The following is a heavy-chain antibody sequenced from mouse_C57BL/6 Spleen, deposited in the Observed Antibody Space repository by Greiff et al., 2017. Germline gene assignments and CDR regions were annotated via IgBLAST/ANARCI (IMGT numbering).Heavy chain of an antibody. CDR1: GFSFNTYA. CDR3: VRLDYDGFDY. CDR2: IRSKSNNYAT. J-gene: IGHJ2*01. V-gene: IGHV10-1*01. D-gene: IGHD2-4*01. Sequence: EVQVVESGGGLVQPKGSLKLSCAASGFSFNTYAMNWVRQAPGKGLEWVARIRSKSNNYATYYADSVKDRFTISRDDSESMLYLQMNNLKTEDTAMYYCVRLDYDGFDYWGQGTTLTVSS.